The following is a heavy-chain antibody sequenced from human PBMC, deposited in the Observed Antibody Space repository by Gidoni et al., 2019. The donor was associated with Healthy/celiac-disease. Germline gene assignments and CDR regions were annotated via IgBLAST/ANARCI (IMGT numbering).Heavy chain of an antibody. Sequence: QLQLQESGPGLVKPSETLPLTCTVSGGSISGSSYYWGWIRQPPGKGLEWIGSNYYSGSTYYNPSLKSRVTISVDTSKNQFSLKLSSVTAADTAVYYCARLPGIAVAGYYYYYGMDVWGQGTTVTVSS. CDR2: NYYSGST. CDR1: GGSISGSSYY. D-gene: IGHD6-19*01. V-gene: IGHV4-39*01. CDR3: ARLPGIAVAGYYYYYGMDV. J-gene: IGHJ6*02.